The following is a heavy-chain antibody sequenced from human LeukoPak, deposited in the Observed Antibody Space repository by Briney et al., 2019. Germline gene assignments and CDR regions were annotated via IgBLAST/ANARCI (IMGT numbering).Heavy chain of an antibody. CDR3: AKDFGDCSNGVCYGKPFDY. CDR1: GFTFSRYA. V-gene: IGHV3-23*01. Sequence: PGGSLRLSCAASGFTFSRYAMSWARQAPGKGLEWVSGISGSGDTTYYADPVKGQFTISRDNSKSTLYLQMNSLRAEDTAVYYCAKDFGDCSNGVCYGKPFDYWGQGTLVTASS. D-gene: IGHD2-8*01. CDR2: ISGSGDTT. J-gene: IGHJ4*02.